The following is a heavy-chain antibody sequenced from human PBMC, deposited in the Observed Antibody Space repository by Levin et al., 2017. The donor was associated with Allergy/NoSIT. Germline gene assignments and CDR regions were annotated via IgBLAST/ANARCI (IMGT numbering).Heavy chain of an antibody. CDR2: ISGTGGST. CDR1: GFTFSSYA. CDR3: AKAAIFGVVNLGGNFDY. D-gene: IGHD3-3*01. V-gene: IGHV3-23*01. J-gene: IGHJ4*02. Sequence: PSETLSLTCAASGFTFSSYAMSWVRQAPGKGLEWVSAISGTGGSTYYADFVKGRFTISRDNSKNTLYLQMNSLRAEDTAVYYCAKAAIFGVVNLGGNFDYWGQGTLVTVSS.